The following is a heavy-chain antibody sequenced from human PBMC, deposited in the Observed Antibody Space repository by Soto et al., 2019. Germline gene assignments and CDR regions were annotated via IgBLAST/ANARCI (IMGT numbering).Heavy chain of an antibody. CDR1: GGSINSSSYF. CDR2: IYYSGSN. V-gene: IGHV4-39*01. J-gene: IGHJ5*02. D-gene: IGHD6-19*01. Sequence: PSETLSLTCSVSGGSINSSSYFWGRVRQPPGKGLEWIGSIYYSGSNYYNPSLRSRVTISVDTSKNQFSLKLSSVTAADTAVFYCARHYSSGSRNWFDPWGQGTLVTVSS. CDR3: ARHYSSGSRNWFDP.